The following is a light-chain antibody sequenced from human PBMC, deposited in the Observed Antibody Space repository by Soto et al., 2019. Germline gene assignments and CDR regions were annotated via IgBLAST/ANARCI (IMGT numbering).Light chain of an antibody. CDR1: SSDVSGYNY. CDR2: EVT. CDR3: SSYTSSSTLGV. V-gene: IGLV2-14*01. J-gene: IGLJ2*01. Sequence: QSALTQPASVSGSLGQSITISCTGTSSDVSGYNYVSWYQQHPGKAPKLMIYEVTSRPSGVSNRFSGSKSGNTASLTISGLQAGDEADYYCSSYTSSSTLGVFGGGTKLTV.